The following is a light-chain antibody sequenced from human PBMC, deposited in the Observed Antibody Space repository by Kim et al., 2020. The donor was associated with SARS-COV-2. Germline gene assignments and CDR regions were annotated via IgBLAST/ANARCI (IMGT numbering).Light chain of an antibody. Sequence: QSALTQPRSVSGSPGQSVTISCSGTSSDVGGYNYVSWYQQYPGKAPKLMIYDVSERPSGVPDRFSGSKSGNTASLTISVLQAEDEAEYYCCSYAGSYTFVFGGGTQLTVL. CDR3: CSYAGSYTFV. CDR2: DVS. J-gene: IGLJ2*01. V-gene: IGLV2-11*01. CDR1: SSDVGGYNY.